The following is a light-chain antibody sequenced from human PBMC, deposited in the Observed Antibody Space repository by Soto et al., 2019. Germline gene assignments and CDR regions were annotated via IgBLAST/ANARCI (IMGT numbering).Light chain of an antibody. CDR3: QQYGSSPIT. V-gene: IGKV1-5*03. J-gene: IGKJ5*01. Sequence: DIQMTQSPSTLSASVGDRVTISFLASQTIRGYLAWYQQKPGKAPKLLIYKASTLESGVPSRFSGSGSGTEFTLTISRLEPEDFAVYYCQQYGSSPITFGQGTRLEI. CDR1: QTIRGY. CDR2: KAS.